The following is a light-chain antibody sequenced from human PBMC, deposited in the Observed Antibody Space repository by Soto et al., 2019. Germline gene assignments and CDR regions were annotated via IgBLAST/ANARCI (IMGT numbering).Light chain of an antibody. CDR1: QSVLYSSNTRHY. Sequence: DIVMTQSPDSLAVSLGERATINCKSSQSVLYSSNTRHYLAWYQQKPGQPPKLLIHWASTRASGVPDRFSGIGSGTAFTLTISSLQAAGVALYYCQQYYTTPPITFGQGTRLEVK. CDR3: QQYYTTPPIT. J-gene: IGKJ5*01. CDR2: WAS. V-gene: IGKV4-1*01.